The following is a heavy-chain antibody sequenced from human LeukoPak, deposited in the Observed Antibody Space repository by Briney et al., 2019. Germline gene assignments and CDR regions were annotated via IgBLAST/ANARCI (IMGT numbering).Heavy chain of an antibody. CDR2: ISAYNGNT. V-gene: IGHV1-18*01. CDR1: GYTFTSYG. CDR3: ARDESYCSSTSCPASYYYYYGMDV. Sequence: ASVKVSCTASGYTFTSYGISWVRQAPGQGLEWMGWISAYNGNTNYAQKLQGRVTMTTDTSTSTAYMELRSLRSDDTAVYYCARDESYCSSTSCPASYYYYYGMDVWGQGTTVTVSS. D-gene: IGHD2-2*01. J-gene: IGHJ6*02.